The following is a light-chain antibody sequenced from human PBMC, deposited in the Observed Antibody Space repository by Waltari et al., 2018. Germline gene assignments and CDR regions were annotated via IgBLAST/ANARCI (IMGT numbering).Light chain of an antibody. CDR3: QKYDSVPLT. Sequence: DIQMTQSPSSLSTSVGDRVTITCRASQDINNDLAWYQQKPGKVPKLLIYAASNLQSGVPSRFSGSGSGTDFPLTIASLQPEDVASYYCQKYDSVPLTFGGGTKVEIK. J-gene: IGKJ4*01. CDR1: QDINND. CDR2: AAS. V-gene: IGKV1-27*01.